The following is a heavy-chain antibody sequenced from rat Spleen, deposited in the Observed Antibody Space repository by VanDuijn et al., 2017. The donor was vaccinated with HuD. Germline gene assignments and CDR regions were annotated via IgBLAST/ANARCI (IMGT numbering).Heavy chain of an antibody. V-gene: IGHV2-1*01. CDR3: AREAGVPFHFFDY. CDR2: IWSGGST. D-gene: IGHD1-4*01. CDR1: GFLLTSNS. J-gene: IGHJ2*01. Sequence: QVQVKESGPGLVQPSQTLSLTCTVSGFLLTSNSVSWVRQPPGKGLEWMGVIWSGGSTNYNEDLESRLTIRRDTSKSQVFLKVGSLQTEDTATYYCAREAGVPFHFFDYWGQGVMVTVYS.